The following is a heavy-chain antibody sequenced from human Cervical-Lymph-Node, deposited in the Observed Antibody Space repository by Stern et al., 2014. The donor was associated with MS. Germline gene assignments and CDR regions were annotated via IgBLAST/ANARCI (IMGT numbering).Heavy chain of an antibody. CDR3: ARVKATVTSFLRWFDP. CDR2: ISPKNGDT. D-gene: IGHD4-17*01. CDR1: GYPFSSYG. J-gene: IGHJ5*02. Sequence: QMQLVQSAAVVKKPGASVKVSCKASGYPFSSYGISWVRQTARQGLEWMGWISPKNGDTKYAEKFQDRVTMTIDTSTSTVHMELGSLTSDDTALYYCARVKATVTSFLRWFDPWGQGTLVTVSS. V-gene: IGHV1-18*01.